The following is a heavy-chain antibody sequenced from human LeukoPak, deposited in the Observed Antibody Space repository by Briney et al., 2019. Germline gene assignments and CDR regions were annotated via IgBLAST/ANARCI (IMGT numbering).Heavy chain of an antibody. CDR2: INPNSGGT. Sequence: GASVKVSCKASGYTFTCYYMHWVRQAPGQGLEWMGRINPNSGGTNYAQKFQGRVTMTRDTSISTAYMELSRLRSDDTAVYYCARDLARAYDYVWGSYNYWGQGTLVTVSS. J-gene: IGHJ4*02. V-gene: IGHV1-2*06. D-gene: IGHD3-16*01. CDR3: ARDLARAYDYVWGSYNY. CDR1: GYTFTCYY.